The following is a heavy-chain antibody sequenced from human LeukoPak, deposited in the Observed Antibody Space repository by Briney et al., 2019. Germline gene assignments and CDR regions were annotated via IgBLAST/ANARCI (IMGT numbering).Heavy chain of an antibody. J-gene: IGHJ5*02. D-gene: IGHD3-10*01. CDR3: ARDNTMVRGFDWFDP. Sequence: ASVKVSSKASGYTFTSYDINWVRQATGQGLEWMGWMNPNSGNTGYAQKFQGRVTMTRNTSISTAYMELSSLRSEDTAVYYCARDNTMVRGFDWFDPWGQGTLVTVSS. CDR2: MNPNSGNT. CDR1: GYTFTSYD. V-gene: IGHV1-8*01.